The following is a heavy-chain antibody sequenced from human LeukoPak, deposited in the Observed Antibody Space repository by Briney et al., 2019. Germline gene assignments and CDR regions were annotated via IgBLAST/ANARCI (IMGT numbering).Heavy chain of an antibody. V-gene: IGHV3-23*01. CDR1: GFTVSSYA. CDR2: ISSSGGST. J-gene: IGHJ4*02. CDR3: AKGRESEQWLVRPFDY. Sequence: GGSLRLSCAASGFTVSSYAMNWVRQAPGKGLQWISAISSSGGSTYYADSVKGLFTISRENSKNTLYLQMNSLRAEDTAVYYCAKGRESEQWLVRPFDYWGQGTLVTVSS. D-gene: IGHD6-19*01.